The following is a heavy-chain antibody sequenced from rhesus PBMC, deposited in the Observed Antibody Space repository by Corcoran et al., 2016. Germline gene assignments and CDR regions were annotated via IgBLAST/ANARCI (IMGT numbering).Heavy chain of an antibody. CDR1: GGSISDSYR. D-gene: IGHD5-24*01. CDR3: ARGRYSGYSPFYY. CDR2: LYGSSPSP. J-gene: IGHJ4*01. Sequence: QVQLQESGPGVVKPSETLSLTCAVSGGSISDSYRWSWIRQPPGKGLEWIGYLYGSSPSPNYNPSLKSRVTIAKDTSTIQFSLKLSSVTAADTAVYYCARGRYSGYSPFYYWGQGVLVTVSS. V-gene: IGHV4S10*01.